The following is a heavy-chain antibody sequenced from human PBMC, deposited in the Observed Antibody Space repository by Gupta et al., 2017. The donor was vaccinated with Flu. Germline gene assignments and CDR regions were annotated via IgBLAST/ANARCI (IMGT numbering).Heavy chain of an antibody. CDR1: GLTFSASA. Sequence: EVQLLESGGGLVQPGGSLRLFCAASGLTFSASAMNGVRQAPGKGLEWVSTIGGGGHTTNYADSVMGRFTISRDNSKNTLYLQMNSLRGDDTAIYYCAKDRSGNPAIDYWGQGTLVTVSA. J-gene: IGHJ4*02. CDR3: AKDRSGNPAIDY. V-gene: IGHV3-23*01. D-gene: IGHD6-13*01. CDR2: IGGGGHTT.